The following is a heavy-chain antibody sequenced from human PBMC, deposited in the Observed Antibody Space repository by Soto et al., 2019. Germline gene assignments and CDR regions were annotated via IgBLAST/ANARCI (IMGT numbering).Heavy chain of an antibody. Sequence: PGESLKISCKGSGYSFTSYWIGWVRQMPGKGLEWMGIIYPGDSDTRYSPSFQGQVTISADKSISTTYLQWSSLKASDTAMYYCARGSSSFLDYYYYGMGVWGQGTTVTV. J-gene: IGHJ6*02. CDR1: GYSFTSYW. D-gene: IGHD6-13*01. CDR2: IYPGDSDT. V-gene: IGHV5-51*01. CDR3: ARGSSSFLDYYYYGMGV.